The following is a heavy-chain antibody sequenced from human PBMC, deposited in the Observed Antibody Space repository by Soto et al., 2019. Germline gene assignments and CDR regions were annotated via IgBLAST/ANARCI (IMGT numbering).Heavy chain of an antibody. D-gene: IGHD6-13*01. CDR2: IYYSGST. V-gene: IGHV4-30-4*01. CDR3: ARDVALAAAGDYGMDV. Sequence: PSETLSLTCTVSGGSISSGDYYWSWIRQPPGKGLEWIGYIYYSGSTYYNPSLKSRVTISVDTSKNQFSLKLSSVTAADTAVYYCARDVALAAAGDYGMDVWGQGTTVTAP. J-gene: IGHJ6*02. CDR1: GGSISSGDYY.